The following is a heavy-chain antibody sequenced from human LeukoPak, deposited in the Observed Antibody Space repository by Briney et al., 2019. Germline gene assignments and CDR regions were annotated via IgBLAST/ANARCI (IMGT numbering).Heavy chain of an antibody. CDR3: TRDWRKAGMGV. CDR2: IASDGSST. J-gene: IGHJ6*02. V-gene: IGHV3-74*01. D-gene: IGHD1-1*01. Sequence: SGGSLRLSCAASGFTFSSYAMSWVRQAPGKGLVWVSRIASDGSSTSYADSVKGRFTISRDNAKNTLYVQMNSLRAEDTAVYYCTRDWRKAGMGVWGQGTTVTVSS. CDR1: GFTFSSYA.